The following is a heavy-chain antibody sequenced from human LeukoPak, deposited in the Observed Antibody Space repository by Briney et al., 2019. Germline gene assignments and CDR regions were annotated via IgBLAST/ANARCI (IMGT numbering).Heavy chain of an antibody. CDR3: ARGQPIFGVLNWFDP. J-gene: IGHJ5*02. Sequence: SETLSLTCTVSGGSISSYYWSWIRQPPGKGLEWIGYIYYSGSTNYNPSLKSRVTISVDTSKNQFSLKLSSVTAADTAVYYCARGQPIFGVLNWFDPWGQGTLVTVSS. CDR2: IYYSGST. V-gene: IGHV4-59*08. CDR1: GGSISSYY. D-gene: IGHD3-3*01.